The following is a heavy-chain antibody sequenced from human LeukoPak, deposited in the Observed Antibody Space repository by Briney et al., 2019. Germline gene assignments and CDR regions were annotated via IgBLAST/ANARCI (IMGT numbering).Heavy chain of an antibody. CDR3: ARGYSSSWLGYFDY. CDR1: GFTFSSYG. D-gene: IGHD6-13*01. CDR2: VSSDGSIK. J-gene: IGHJ4*02. V-gene: IGHV3-30*03. Sequence: GGSLRLSCAASGFTFSSYGIHWVRQAPGKGLEWVAVVSSDGSIKYYADSVKGRFTIPRDTSKNTVYLQMNSLGAEDTAFYYCARGYSSSWLGYFDYWGQGTLVTVSS.